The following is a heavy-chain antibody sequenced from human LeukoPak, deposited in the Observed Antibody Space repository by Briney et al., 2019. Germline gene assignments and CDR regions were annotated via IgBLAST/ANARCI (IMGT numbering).Heavy chain of an antibody. J-gene: IGHJ5*02. CDR2: ISGSGGST. Sequence: GGSLRLSCAASGFTFSGYAMSWVRQAPGKGLEWVSAISGSGGSTYYADSVKGRFTISRDNSKNTLYLQMNSLRAEDTAVYYCAKGPRYCSGGSCYYNWFDPWGQGTLVTVSS. V-gene: IGHV3-23*01. CDR1: GFTFSGYA. D-gene: IGHD2-15*01. CDR3: AKGPRYCSGGSCYYNWFDP.